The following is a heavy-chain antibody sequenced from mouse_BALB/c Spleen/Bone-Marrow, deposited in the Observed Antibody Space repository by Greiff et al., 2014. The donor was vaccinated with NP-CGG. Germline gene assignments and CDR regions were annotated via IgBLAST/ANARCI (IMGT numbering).Heavy chain of an antibody. D-gene: IGHD1-1*01. CDR3: ARYYYGSSYFDY. V-gene: IGHV14-3*02. Sequence: VQLKESGAELLKPGASVKLSCPASGFNIKDTYMPWGEQRPEQGLEWIGRIDAANGNTKYGPKCQGKATITADTSSNTAYLQLSSLTSEDTAVYYCARYYYGSSYFDYWGQGTTLTVSS. J-gene: IGHJ2*01. CDR1: GFNIKDTY. CDR2: IDAANGNT.